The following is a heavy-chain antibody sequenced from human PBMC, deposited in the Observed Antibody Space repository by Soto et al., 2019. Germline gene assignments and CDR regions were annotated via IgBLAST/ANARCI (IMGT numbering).Heavy chain of an antibody. CDR3: ARDGIVVITQRAEYFQH. J-gene: IGHJ1*01. D-gene: IGHD3-22*01. V-gene: IGHV1-46*01. CDR1: GYTFTSYY. Sequence: QVQLVQSGAEVKKPGASVKVSCKASGYTFTSYYMHWVRQAPGQGLEWMGIINPSGGSTSYAQKFQGRVTMTRDTSTRTVYMELSSLRSEDTAVYYCARDGIVVITQRAEYFQHWGQGTLVTVSS. CDR2: INPSGGST.